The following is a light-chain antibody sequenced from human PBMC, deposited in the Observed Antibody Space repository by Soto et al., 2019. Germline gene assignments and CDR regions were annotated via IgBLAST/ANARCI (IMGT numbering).Light chain of an antibody. CDR2: GAS. Sequence: DIQMSQSPSSLPASVGDRVTITCRPSQSINTYLNWYQQKEGKAPKLLIYGASNLQSGVPSRFSGSGSGTEFTLTISNLQPEDFATYYCQQSYMTRGTFGQGTTVEMK. CDR3: QQSYMTRGT. V-gene: IGKV1-39*01. J-gene: IGKJ1*01. CDR1: QSINTY.